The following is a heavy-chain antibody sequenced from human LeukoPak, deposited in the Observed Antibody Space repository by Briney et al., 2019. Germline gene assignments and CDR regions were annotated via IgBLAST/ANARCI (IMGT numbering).Heavy chain of an antibody. J-gene: IGHJ4*02. V-gene: IGHV6-1*01. CDR3: ARVGGTYYDILTGYPYFDY. CDR1: GDSVSSNSAA. D-gene: IGHD3-9*01. Sequence: SQTLSLTCAISGDSVSSNSAAWNWIRQSPSRGLEGLGRTYYRSKWYNDYAVSVKSRITINPDTSKNQFSLQLNSVTPEDTAVYYCARVGGTYYDILTGYPYFDYWGQGTLVTVSS. CDR2: TYYRSKWYN.